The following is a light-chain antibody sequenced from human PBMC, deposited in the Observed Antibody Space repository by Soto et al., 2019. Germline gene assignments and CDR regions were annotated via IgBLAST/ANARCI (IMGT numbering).Light chain of an antibody. V-gene: IGKV3-11*01. Sequence: EIVLTQSPATLSLSPGERATLSCRASQSVSSYLAWYQQKPGQAPRLLIYDASNRATGIPARFSGSGSGTDFTLTISSLEPEDFAVYYCQHYNNWPRTFGQGTKVDI. J-gene: IGKJ1*01. CDR2: DAS. CDR3: QHYNNWPRT. CDR1: QSVSSY.